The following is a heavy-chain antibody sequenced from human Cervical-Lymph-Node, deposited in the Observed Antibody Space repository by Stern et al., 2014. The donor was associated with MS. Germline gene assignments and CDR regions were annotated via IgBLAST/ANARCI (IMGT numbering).Heavy chain of an antibody. Sequence: QVTLRESGPTLVKPTQTLTLTCTFSGFSLNTGGVGVGWIRQPPGKALEWLALHYWDASKQYSPSLETRLTLTKDTSKNQVVLTMTDVDTVDTATYFCAHRPRVGVVTDYFDYWGQGALVTVSS. D-gene: IGHD3-3*01. CDR2: HYWDASK. CDR3: AHRPRVGVVTDYFDY. CDR1: GFSLNTGGVG. V-gene: IGHV2-5*02. J-gene: IGHJ4*02.